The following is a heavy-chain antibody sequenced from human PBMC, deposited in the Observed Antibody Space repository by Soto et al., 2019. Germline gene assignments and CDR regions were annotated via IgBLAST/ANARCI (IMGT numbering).Heavy chain of an antibody. J-gene: IGHJ6*02. CDR2: INPNSGGT. CDR1: GYTFTGYY. V-gene: IGHV1-2*02. CDR3: ARDLSITGSVDYYYYGMDV. Sequence: ASVKVSCKASGYTFTGYYMHWVRQAPGQGLEWMGWINPNSGGTNYAQKFQGRVTMTRDTSISTAYMELSRLRSDDTAVYYCARDLSITGSVDYYYYGMDVWGQGTTVTV. D-gene: IGHD1-20*01.